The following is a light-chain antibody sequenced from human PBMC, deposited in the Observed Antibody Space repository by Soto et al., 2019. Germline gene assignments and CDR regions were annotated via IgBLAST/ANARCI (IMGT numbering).Light chain of an antibody. V-gene: IGKV3-11*01. CDR3: QKRSNWPLT. J-gene: IGKJ4*01. CDR1: QSVSSY. Sequence: EIVLTQSPATLSLSPGERDTLSCRASQSVSSYLAWYQQKPGQAPRLLIYDASNRATGIPARFIGSGSGTDFTLTISSLEPEDFAVYYCQKRSNWPLTFGGGTKVDI. CDR2: DAS.